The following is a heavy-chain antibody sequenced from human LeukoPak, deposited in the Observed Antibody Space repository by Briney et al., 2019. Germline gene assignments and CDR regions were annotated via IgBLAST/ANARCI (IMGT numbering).Heavy chain of an antibody. J-gene: IGHJ4*02. V-gene: IGHV3-74*01. CDR1: GFTFSSYW. CDR3: ARDDGGFGVVTIYSFDY. CDR2: INPGGSHI. D-gene: IGHD3-3*01. Sequence: GGSLRFSCAASGFTFSSYWMHWVRQAPGKGLVWVSHINPGGSHIRYADSVKGRFTISRDNAKNSLYLQMNSLRAEDTAVYYCARDDGGFGVVTIYSFDYWGQGTLVTVSS.